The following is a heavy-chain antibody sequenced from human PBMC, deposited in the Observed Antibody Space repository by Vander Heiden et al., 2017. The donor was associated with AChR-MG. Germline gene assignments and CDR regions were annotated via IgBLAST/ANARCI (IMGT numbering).Heavy chain of an antibody. Sequence: QVQLQQWGAGLLKPSETLSLTCAVYGGSFSGYYWSWIRQPPGKGLEWIGEINHSGSTNYNPSLKSRVTISVDTSKNQFSLKLSSVTAADTAVYYCARGLVDDAFDIWGQGTMVTVSS. CDR1: GGSFSGYY. V-gene: IGHV4-34*01. J-gene: IGHJ3*02. CDR2: INHSGST. CDR3: ARGLVDDAFDI.